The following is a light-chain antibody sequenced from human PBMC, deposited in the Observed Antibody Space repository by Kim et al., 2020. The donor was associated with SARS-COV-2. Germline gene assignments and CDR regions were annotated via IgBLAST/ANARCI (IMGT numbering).Light chain of an antibody. CDR2: DAS. CDR1: QDINHY. J-gene: IGKJ2*01. CDR3: QQYDDPPLT. V-gene: IGKV1-33*01. Sequence: DIQMTQSPSSLSASVGDRVTITCQASQDINHYLNWYQQKPGKAPKLLIYDASNLETGVSSRFSGGAFGTDFNLTITSLQPEDIATYYCQQYDDPPLTFGQGTKLEI.